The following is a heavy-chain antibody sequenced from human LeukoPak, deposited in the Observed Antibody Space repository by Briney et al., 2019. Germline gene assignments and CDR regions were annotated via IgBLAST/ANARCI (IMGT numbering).Heavy chain of an antibody. V-gene: IGHV4-31*03. CDR1: GGSISSGGYY. Sequence: PSQTLSLTCTVSGGSISSGGYYWSWIRQHPGKGLEWIGYIYYSGSTYYNPSLKSRVTISVDTSKNQFSLKLSSVTAADTAAYYCARGVFGYCSSTSCYYPFKYWGQGTLVTVSS. J-gene: IGHJ4*02. D-gene: IGHD2-2*03. CDR3: ARGVFGYCSSTSCYYPFKY. CDR2: IYYSGST.